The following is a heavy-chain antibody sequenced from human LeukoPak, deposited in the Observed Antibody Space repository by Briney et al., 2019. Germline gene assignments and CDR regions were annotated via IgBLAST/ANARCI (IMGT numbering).Heavy chain of an antibody. J-gene: IGHJ4*02. CDR3: ARGGYCSSTSCIDY. CDR2: MNPNSGNT. CDR1: GYTFTSYD. V-gene: IGHV1-8*01. D-gene: IGHD2-2*01. Sequence: GASVKVSCKASGYTFTSYDINWVRQATGQGLEWTGWMNPNSGNTGYAQKFQGRVTMTRNTSISTAYMELSSLRSEDTAVYYCARGGYCSSTSCIDYWGQGTLVTVSS.